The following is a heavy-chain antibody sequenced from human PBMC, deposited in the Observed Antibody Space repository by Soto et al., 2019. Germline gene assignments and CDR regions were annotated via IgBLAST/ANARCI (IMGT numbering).Heavy chain of an antibody. D-gene: IGHD5-12*01. CDR3: ARDLRGYSRYDYLDY. V-gene: IGHV4-31*03. Sequence: LSLTYTVSGGSISSGGYYWSWIRQHPGKGLEWVGYSYYTGSSYYNPSLKSRVTISVDASKNQLSLRLASVTAADTAVYYCARDLRGYSRYDYLDYWGQGIPVTVSS. CDR2: SYYTGSS. CDR1: GGSISSGGYY. J-gene: IGHJ4*02.